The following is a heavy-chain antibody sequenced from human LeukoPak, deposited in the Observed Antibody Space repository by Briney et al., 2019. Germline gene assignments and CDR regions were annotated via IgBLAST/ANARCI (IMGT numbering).Heavy chain of an antibody. D-gene: IGHD2/OR15-2a*01. CDR3: ARDQDYCFTY. J-gene: IGHJ4*02. V-gene: IGHV3-48*01. Sequence: GGSQRLSCAGSGFTFSTYSMNWVRQPPGKGPEWISWITGSSSTIIYADSVKGRFTISRDNAKNSLYLQMNSLRAEDTAVYYCARDQDYCFTYWGQGTLVTVSS. CDR2: ITGSSSTI. CDR1: GFTFSTYS.